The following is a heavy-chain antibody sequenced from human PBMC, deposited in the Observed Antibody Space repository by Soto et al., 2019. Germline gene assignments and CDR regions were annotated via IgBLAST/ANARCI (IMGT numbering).Heavy chain of an antibody. V-gene: IGHV6-1*01. Sequence: PSETLSLTCPFSGDGLPSNIAALNWIRQSPLRGLEWLGRTYYRSKWYNDYAVSVKSRITINPDTSKNQISLQLNSVTPEDTAVYYCARDNIAAVSPGMDVWGQGTTVTVSS. CDR2: TYYRSKWYN. J-gene: IGHJ6*02. CDR1: GDGLPSNIAA. CDR3: ARDNIAAVSPGMDV. D-gene: IGHD6-13*01.